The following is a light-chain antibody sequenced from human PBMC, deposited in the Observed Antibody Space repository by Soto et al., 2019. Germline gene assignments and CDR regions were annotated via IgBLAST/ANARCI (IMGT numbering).Light chain of an antibody. J-gene: IGKJ3*01. CDR2: DTS. V-gene: IGKV3D-20*02. CDR3: QEHGNRPRRT. CDR1: QSVSSSS. Sequence: ETVLTQSPGTLSLSPGERATLSCRASQSVSSSSLAWYQQRPGQAPRLLIFDTSRRATGVPARFSGSGAGTDYTLTISSLEPEDFAVYYCQEHGNRPRRTFGPGTKVDI.